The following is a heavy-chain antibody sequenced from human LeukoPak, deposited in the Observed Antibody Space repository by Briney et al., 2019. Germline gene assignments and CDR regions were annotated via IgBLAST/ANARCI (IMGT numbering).Heavy chain of an antibody. D-gene: IGHD2-8*02. CDR2: IKEDGSQK. CDR1: GFTFRDYW. V-gene: IGHV3-7*01. Sequence: GGSLRLSCAASGFTFRDYWMSWVRQSPGKGLEWVANIKEDGSQKYDVDSVKGRFTISRDNAKNSLFLQMDSLRAEDTAVYYCAKDSRFCTGYDCRGDAFDSWGQGTMVTVTS. J-gene: IGHJ3*02. CDR3: AKDSRFCTGYDCRGDAFDS.